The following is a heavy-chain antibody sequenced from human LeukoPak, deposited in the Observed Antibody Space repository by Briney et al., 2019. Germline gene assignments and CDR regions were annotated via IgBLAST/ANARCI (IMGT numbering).Heavy chain of an antibody. CDR1: GSTFTGYY. Sequence: ASVKVSCKASGSTFTGYYMHWVRQAPGQGLEWMGWINPNSGGTNYAQKFQGRVTMTRDTSISTAYMELSRLRSDDTAVYYCARARITMVRGGNWFDPWGQGTLVTVSS. J-gene: IGHJ5*02. CDR3: ARARITMVRGGNWFDP. CDR2: INPNSGGT. V-gene: IGHV1-2*02. D-gene: IGHD3-10*01.